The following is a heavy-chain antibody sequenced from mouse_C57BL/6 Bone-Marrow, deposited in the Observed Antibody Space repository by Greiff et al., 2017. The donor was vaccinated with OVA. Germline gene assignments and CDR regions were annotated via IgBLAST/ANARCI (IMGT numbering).Heavy chain of an antibody. J-gene: IGHJ2*01. V-gene: IGHV1-19*01. CDR1: GYTFTDYY. CDR3: ARGGYYGYDDD. CDR2: INPYNGGT. Sequence: EVQLQQSGPVLVKPGASVKMSCKASGYTFTDYYMNWVKQSHGKSLEWIGVINPYNGGTSYNQKFKGKATLTVDKSSSTAYMELNSLTSEDSAVDYCARGGYYGYDDDWGQGTTLTVSS. D-gene: IGHD2-2*01.